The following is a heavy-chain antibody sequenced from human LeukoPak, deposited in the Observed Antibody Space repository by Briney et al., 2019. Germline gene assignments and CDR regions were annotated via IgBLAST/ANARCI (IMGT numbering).Heavy chain of an antibody. V-gene: IGHV3-74*01. Sequence: QTGGSLRLSCAASGFTFSSYWMHWVRQGPGKGLVWVSRINSDGSSTSYADSVKGRFTISRDNAKNTLYLQMNSLRAEDTAVYYCARGVGYCSSTSCYWWFDPWGQGTLVTVSS. CDR3: ARGVGYCSSTSCYWWFDP. CDR1: GFTFSSYW. J-gene: IGHJ5*02. CDR2: INSDGSST. D-gene: IGHD2-2*01.